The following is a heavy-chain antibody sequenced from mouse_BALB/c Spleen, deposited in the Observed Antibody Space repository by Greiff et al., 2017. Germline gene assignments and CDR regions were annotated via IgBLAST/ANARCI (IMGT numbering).Heavy chain of an antibody. CDR1: GFTFSNYW. V-gene: IGHV6-6*02. CDR2: IRLKSNNYAT. D-gene: IGHD1-1*01. Sequence: EVMLVESGGGLVQPGGSMKLSCVASGFTFSNYWMNWVRQSPEKGLEWVAEIRLKSNNYATHYAESVKGRFTISRDDSKSSVYLQMNNLRAEDTGIYYCTTTVRDAMDYWGQGTSVTVSS. CDR3: TTTVRDAMDY. J-gene: IGHJ4*01.